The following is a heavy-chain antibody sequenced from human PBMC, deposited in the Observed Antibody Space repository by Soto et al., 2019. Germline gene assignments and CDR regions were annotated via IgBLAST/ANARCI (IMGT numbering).Heavy chain of an antibody. CDR2: ISSNGGST. V-gene: IGHV3-64*01. CDR3: ASFTTVTPGGAFDI. CDR1: GFTFSSYA. Sequence: EVQLVESGGGLVQPGGSLRLSCAASGFTFSSYAMHWVRQAPGKGLEYVSAISSNGGSTYYANSVKGRFTISRDNSKNTLYLQMGSLRAEDMAVYYCASFTTVTPGGAFDIWGQGTMVTVSS. D-gene: IGHD4-17*01. J-gene: IGHJ3*02.